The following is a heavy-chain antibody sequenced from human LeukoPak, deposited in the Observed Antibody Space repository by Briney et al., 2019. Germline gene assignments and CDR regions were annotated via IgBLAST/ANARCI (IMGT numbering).Heavy chain of an antibody. CDR1: GYTFISYG. D-gene: IGHD2-15*01. J-gene: IGHJ4*02. CDR2: ISAYNGNT. V-gene: IGHV1-18*01. CDR3: ARGSGEAYYFDY. Sequence: GASVKVSCKASGYTFISYGISWARQAPGQGLEWMGWISAYNGNTNYAQKLQGRVTMTTDSSTSTAYMELRSLRSDDTAVYHCARGSGEAYYFDYWGQGTLVTVSS.